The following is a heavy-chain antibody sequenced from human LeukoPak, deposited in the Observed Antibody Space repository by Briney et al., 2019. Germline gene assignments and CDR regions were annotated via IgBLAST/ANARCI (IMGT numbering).Heavy chain of an antibody. CDR3: ASGPVRGVIIPFDY. CDR2: IYHSGST. Sequence: TSETLSLTCTVSGYSISSGYYWGWIRQPPGKGLEWIGSIYHSGSTYYNPSLKSRVTISVDTSKNQFSLKLSSVTAADTAVYYCASGPVRGVIIPFDYWGQGTLVTVSS. V-gene: IGHV4-38-2*02. D-gene: IGHD3-10*01. CDR1: GYSISSGYY. J-gene: IGHJ4*02.